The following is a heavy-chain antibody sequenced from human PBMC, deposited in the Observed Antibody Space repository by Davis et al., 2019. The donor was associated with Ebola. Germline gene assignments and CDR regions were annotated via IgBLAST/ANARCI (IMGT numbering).Heavy chain of an antibody. CDR3: ARDPTIL. J-gene: IGHJ4*02. Sequence: MPSETLSLTCAVYGGSFSGYYWSWIRQPPGKGLEWIGEINHSGSTNYNPSLKSRVTISVDTSKNQFSLNLSSLTAADTAVYYCARDPTILWGQGTLVTVSS. D-gene: IGHD3-9*01. CDR2: INHSGST. V-gene: IGHV4-34*01. CDR1: GGSFSGYY.